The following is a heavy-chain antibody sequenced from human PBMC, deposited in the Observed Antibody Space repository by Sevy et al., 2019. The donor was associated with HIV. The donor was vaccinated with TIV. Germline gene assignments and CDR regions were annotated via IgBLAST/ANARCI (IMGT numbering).Heavy chain of an antibody. CDR3: AKDRGSYGEGPGS. D-gene: IGHD5-18*01. J-gene: IGHJ4*02. CDR2: IWYDGSKK. V-gene: IGHV3-33*06. CDR1: GFSFSSYG. Sequence: GGSLRLSCAASGFSFSSYGMHWVRQAPGKGLEWVAVIWYDGSKKYYADSVKGRFTISRDNSKNTVYVYMNNLRAEDTAVYYCAKDRGSYGEGPGSWGQGTLVTVSS.